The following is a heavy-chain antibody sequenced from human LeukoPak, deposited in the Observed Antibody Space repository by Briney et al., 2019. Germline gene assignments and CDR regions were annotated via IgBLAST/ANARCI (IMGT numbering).Heavy chain of an antibody. D-gene: IGHD2-2*03. V-gene: IGHV4-39*01. CDR1: GGSISSSSYY. J-gene: IGHJ5*02. Sequence: SETLSLTCTVSGGSISSSSYYWGWIRQPPGKGLEWIGSIYYRGSTYYNPSLKSRVTISVDTSKNQFSLKLSSVTAADTAVYYCARLDRGGWFDPWGQGTLVTVSS. CDR2: IYYRGST. CDR3: ARLDRGGWFDP.